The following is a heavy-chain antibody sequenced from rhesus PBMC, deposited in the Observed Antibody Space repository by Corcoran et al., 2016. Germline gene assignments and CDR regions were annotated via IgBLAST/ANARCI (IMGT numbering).Heavy chain of an antibody. J-gene: IGHJ4*01. D-gene: IGHD6-25*01. CDR1: GFTFSSSA. Sequence: EVQLVESGGGLAKPGGSLRLSCAASGFTFSSSAMHWVRPASGKGLEWVGDMRRKSKNDGKGDGASVKGRFTMSREDSKNTAYLQMNSLKTEDTAVYYCARESGSWNWGQGVLVTVSS. CDR3: ARESGSWN. V-gene: IGHV3-118*01. CDR2: MRRKSKNDGK.